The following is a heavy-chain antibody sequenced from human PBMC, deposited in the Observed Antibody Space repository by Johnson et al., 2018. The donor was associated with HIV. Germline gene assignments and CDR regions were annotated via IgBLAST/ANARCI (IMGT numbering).Heavy chain of an antibody. D-gene: IGHD3-3*01. J-gene: IGHJ3*02. V-gene: IGHV3-20*04. CDR1: GFTFSNAW. CDR2: IGSNGLPI. Sequence: MMLVESGGGLVKPGGSLRVSCVASGFTFSNAWMSWVRQAPGQGLEWVAGIGSNGLPIGYVDSVKGRFTISRDDATNSLYLRMDSLRTEDTALYYCARQPDNFWSSDAFDIWGQGTMVTVSS. CDR3: ARQPDNFWSSDAFDI.